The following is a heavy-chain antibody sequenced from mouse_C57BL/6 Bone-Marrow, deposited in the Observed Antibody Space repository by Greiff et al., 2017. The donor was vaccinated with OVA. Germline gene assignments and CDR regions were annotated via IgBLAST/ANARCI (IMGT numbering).Heavy chain of an antibody. CDR1: GYTFTSYW. V-gene: IGHV1-55*01. CDR2: IYPGSGST. Sequence: QVQLQQPGAELVKPGASVKMSCKASGYTFTSYWITWVKQRPGQGLEWIGDIYPGSGSTNYNEKFKSKATLTVDTSSSTAYMQLSSLTSEDSAVYYCARGGDGYYWGFAYWGQGTLVTVSA. CDR3: ARGGDGYYWGFAY. J-gene: IGHJ3*01. D-gene: IGHD2-3*01.